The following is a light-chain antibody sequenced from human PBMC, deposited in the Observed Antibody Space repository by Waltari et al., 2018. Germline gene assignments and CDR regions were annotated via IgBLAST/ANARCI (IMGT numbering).Light chain of an antibody. J-gene: IGKJ2*01. Sequence: EIVLTQSPATLSLSPGERATLSCRASQSVSSYLAWYQQKPGQAPRLLIYDASNRATGIPARFSGSGSATDFTLTISSLEPEDFAVYYCQQRSNWPSMYTFGQGTKLEIK. CDR3: QQRSNWPSMYT. V-gene: IGKV3-11*01. CDR2: DAS. CDR1: QSVSSY.